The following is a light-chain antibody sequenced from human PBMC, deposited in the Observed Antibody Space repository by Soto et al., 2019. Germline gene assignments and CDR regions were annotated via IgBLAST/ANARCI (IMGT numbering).Light chain of an antibody. CDR1: QSISSW. V-gene: IGKV1-5*03. CDR2: KAS. CDR3: QQYGSYPRT. Sequence: DIQMTPSPSTLSASPVERATITCRASQSISSWLAWYQQKPGKAPKLLIYKASTLKSGVPSRFSGSGSGTEFTLTISSLQPADFATYYCQQYGSYPRTFGQGTKVDIK. J-gene: IGKJ1*01.